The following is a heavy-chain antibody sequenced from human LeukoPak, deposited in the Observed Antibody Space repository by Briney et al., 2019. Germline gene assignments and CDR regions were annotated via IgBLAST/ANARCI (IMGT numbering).Heavy chain of an antibody. V-gene: IGHV3-33*01. Sequence: PGRSLRLSCAASGFTFSSYGMHWVRQAPGKGLEWVAVIWYDGSNKYYADSVKGRFTISRDNSKNTLYLQMNSLRAEDTAVYHCARDYYDSSGYSDYRGQGTLVTVSS. CDR3: ARDYYDSSGYSDY. CDR2: IWYDGSNK. D-gene: IGHD3-22*01. J-gene: IGHJ4*02. CDR1: GFTFSSYG.